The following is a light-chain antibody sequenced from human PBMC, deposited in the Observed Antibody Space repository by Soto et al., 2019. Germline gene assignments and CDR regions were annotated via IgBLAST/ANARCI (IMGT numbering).Light chain of an antibody. CDR2: GTT. V-gene: IGKV3-20*01. J-gene: IGKJ4*01. Sequence: EIVLTQSPGTLSLSPGESATLSCRTSQSVSSSYLAWYQHKPGQAPRLLIYGTTTTATGIPDRFSGSGSGTGFTLTISRLEPEDFAVYYCQQYGSAPLTFGGGTKVEIK. CDR3: QQYGSAPLT. CDR1: QSVSSSY.